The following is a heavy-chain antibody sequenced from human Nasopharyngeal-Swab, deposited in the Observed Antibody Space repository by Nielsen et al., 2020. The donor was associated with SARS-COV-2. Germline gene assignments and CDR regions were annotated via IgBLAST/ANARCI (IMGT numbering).Heavy chain of an antibody. J-gene: IGHJ4*02. V-gene: IGHV3-7*04. CDR1: EFTFSSFW. CDR2: INQYGSEK. CDR3: ARSTNPAFGY. Sequence: EALKISCATYEFTFSSFWISWVRQAPGKGLEWVANINQYGSEKYYVDSVKGRFTISRDNAKNSLYLQMNNLRAEDKAVYYCARSTNPAFGYWGQGTLVTVSS. D-gene: IGHD3-10*01.